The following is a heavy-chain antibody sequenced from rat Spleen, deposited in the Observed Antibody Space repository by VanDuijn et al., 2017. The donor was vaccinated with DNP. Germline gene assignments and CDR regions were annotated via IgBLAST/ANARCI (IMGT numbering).Heavy chain of an antibody. CDR2: ISPSGGST. CDR1: GFTFSDYG. CDR3: ASWAPIAPLSTSNY. V-gene: IGHV5-19*01. Sequence: EVQLVESGGGLVQSGRSLKLSCAASGFTFSDYGMHWIRQAPTKGLEWVASISPSGGSTYYRDSVKGRFTISRDNAENTVYLQMSSLRSEDTATYYCASWAPIAPLSTSNYWGQGVMVTVSS. D-gene: IGHD1-2*01. J-gene: IGHJ2*01.